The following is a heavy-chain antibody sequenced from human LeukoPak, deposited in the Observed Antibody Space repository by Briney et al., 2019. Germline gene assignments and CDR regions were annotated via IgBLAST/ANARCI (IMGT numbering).Heavy chain of an antibody. D-gene: IGHD3-16*02. Sequence: ASVKVSCKASGYTFTSYGINWVRQATGQGLEWMGWMNPNSGNTGYAQKFQGRVTMTRNTSISTAYMELGSLRSEDTAVYYCARANYDYVWGSYRFDYWGQGTLVTVSS. CDR3: ARANYDYVWGSYRFDY. J-gene: IGHJ4*02. V-gene: IGHV1-8*01. CDR1: GYTFTSYG. CDR2: MNPNSGNT.